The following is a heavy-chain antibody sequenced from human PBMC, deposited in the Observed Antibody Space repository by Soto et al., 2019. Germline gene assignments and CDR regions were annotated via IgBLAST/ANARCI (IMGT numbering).Heavy chain of an antibody. CDR2: INPNSGGT. J-gene: IGHJ4*02. Sequence: QVQLVQSGAEVKKPGASVKVSCKASGYIFTGYYMHWVRQAPGQGLEWMGWINPNSGGTNYAQKFQGWVTMTRDTSISTAYMELSRLRSDDTAVYYCARCLRGYTYGPRGGFDYWGQGTLVTVSS. CDR3: ARCLRGYTYGPRGGFDY. D-gene: IGHD5-18*01. V-gene: IGHV1-2*04. CDR1: GYIFTGYY.